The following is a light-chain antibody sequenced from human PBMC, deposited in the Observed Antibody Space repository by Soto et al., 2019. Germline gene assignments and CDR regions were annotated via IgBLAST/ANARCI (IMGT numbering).Light chain of an antibody. CDR2: GAS. CDR1: QSVTNNF. CDR3: QQYGTPLFT. J-gene: IGKJ3*01. V-gene: IGKV3-20*01. Sequence: IVLTQSPGTLSLCPGERATLSCGASQSVTNNFLAWYQQKPGQAPRLLIYGASSRATGVPDRFSGSGSGTDFILTISRLEPGDFAVYYCQQYGTPLFTFGPGTKVDIK.